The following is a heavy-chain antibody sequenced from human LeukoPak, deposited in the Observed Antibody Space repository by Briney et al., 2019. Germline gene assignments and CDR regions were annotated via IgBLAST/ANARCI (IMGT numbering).Heavy chain of an antibody. Sequence: ASVKVSCKASGYTFTGYYMHWVRQAPGQGLEWMAWINPYSGDTNYAQKFQGRVTMTRDTSISTAYMELSRLRSDDTAVYYCARPYCNVRACHDYFAYWGQGTLVTVSS. V-gene: IGHV1-2*02. CDR3: ARPYCNVRACHDYFAY. CDR1: GYTFTGYY. J-gene: IGHJ4*02. D-gene: IGHD2/OR15-2a*01. CDR2: INPYSGDT.